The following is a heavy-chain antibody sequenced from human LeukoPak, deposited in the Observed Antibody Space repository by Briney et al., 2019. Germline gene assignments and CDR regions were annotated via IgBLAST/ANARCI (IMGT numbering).Heavy chain of an antibody. CDR3: AKDYGSEY. CDR1: GFTFSSYG. Sequence: PGGSLRLSCAASGFTFSSYGMHWVRQAPGKGLEWVAVISYDGSNKYYADSVKGRFTISKDNSKNTLYLQMNSLRAEDTAVYYCAKDYGSEYWGQGTLVTVSS. CDR2: ISYDGSNK. D-gene: IGHD3-10*01. J-gene: IGHJ4*02. V-gene: IGHV3-30*18.